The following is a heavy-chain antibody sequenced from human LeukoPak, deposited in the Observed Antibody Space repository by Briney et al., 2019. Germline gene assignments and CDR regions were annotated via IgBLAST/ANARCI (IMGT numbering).Heavy chain of an antibody. CDR1: GFTFDDYV. J-gene: IGHJ4*02. D-gene: IGHD3-22*01. CDR3: AKGGSGYYPYYFDY. CDR2: ITWNSGSI. Sequence: GRSLRLSCAASGFTFDDYVMHWVRQAPGKGLEWVSGITWNSGSIGYADSVKGRFTISRDNAKNSLYLRMNSLRAEDTALYYCAKGGSGYYPYYFDYRGQGTLVTVSS. V-gene: IGHV3-9*01.